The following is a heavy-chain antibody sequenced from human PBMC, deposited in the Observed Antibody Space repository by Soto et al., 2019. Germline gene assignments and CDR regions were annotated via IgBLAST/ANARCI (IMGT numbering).Heavy chain of an antibody. Sequence: QVQLVQSGAEVKKPGASVKVSCKASGYTFPSYGISWVRQAPGQGLAWMGWISAHNGNTKYAQNFQGRVTMTTDTATSTGHMELRGLRSDDTAVYYCARDGGGWPDYWGQGTLVTVST. CDR3: ARDGGGWPDY. J-gene: IGHJ4*02. D-gene: IGHD6-19*01. V-gene: IGHV1-18*01. CDR2: ISAHNGNT. CDR1: GYTFPSYG.